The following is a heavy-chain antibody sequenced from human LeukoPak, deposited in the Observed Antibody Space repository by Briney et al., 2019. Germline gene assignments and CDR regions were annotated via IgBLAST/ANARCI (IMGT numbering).Heavy chain of an antibody. CDR1: GFMFETYW. D-gene: IGHD4-17*01. V-gene: IGHV3-7*01. Sequence: GGSLRLSCAASGFMFETYWMNWVRQVPGEGLEWVANMKHDGSEEYYVESVKGRFTISRDNAKNSLYLQMNSLRADDTAVYYCARDLAYGDDGLWGQGTLVTVSS. CDR2: MKHDGSEE. CDR3: ARDLAYGDDGL. J-gene: IGHJ4*02.